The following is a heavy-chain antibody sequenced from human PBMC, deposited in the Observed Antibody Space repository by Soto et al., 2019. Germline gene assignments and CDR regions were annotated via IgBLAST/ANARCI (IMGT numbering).Heavy chain of an antibody. D-gene: IGHD1-26*01. CDR1: GGSISSGGYD. V-gene: IGHV4-30-4*01. Sequence: QVQLQESGPGLVEPSQTLSLTCTVSGGSISSGGYDWSWIRQPPGKDLEWIGHIYNSGNTYSNPSLKSRVTIAVDTSKNQFSLKLSSVTAAGTAVYYCARGPSGDKVDYWGQGTLVTVSS. J-gene: IGHJ4*02. CDR2: IYNSGNT. CDR3: ARGPSGDKVDY.